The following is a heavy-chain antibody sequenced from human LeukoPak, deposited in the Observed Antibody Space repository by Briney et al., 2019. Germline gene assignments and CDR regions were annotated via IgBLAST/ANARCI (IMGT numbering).Heavy chain of an antibody. CDR1: GGTFSSYA. CDR2: IIPIFGTA. D-gene: IGHD2-2*01. J-gene: IGHJ5*02. V-gene: IGHV1-69*13. Sequence: SVKVSCKASGGTFSSYAISGVRQAPGQGLEWMGGIIPIFGTANYAQKFQGRVTITADESTSTAYMELSSLRSEDTAVYYCARDIRDCSSTSCYNWFDPWGQGTLVTVSS. CDR3: ARDIRDCSSTSCYNWFDP.